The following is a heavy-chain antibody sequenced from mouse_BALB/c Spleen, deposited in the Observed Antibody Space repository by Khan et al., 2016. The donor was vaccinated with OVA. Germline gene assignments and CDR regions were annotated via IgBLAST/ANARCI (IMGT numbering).Heavy chain of an antibody. CDR2: IDPANGNT. CDR1: GFNIKDTY. CDR3: TCSLLLCAMDY. Sequence: VQLQQSGAELMKPGASVKLSCTVSGFNIKDTYLHWVTQRPEQGLEWIRRIDPANGNTKYDPKFQGKTTLTADTSSNTAYLQHSSLTSEDTAVXYCTCSLLLCAMDYWGQGTSVTVSS. D-gene: IGHD1-2*01. V-gene: IGHV14-3*02. J-gene: IGHJ4*01.